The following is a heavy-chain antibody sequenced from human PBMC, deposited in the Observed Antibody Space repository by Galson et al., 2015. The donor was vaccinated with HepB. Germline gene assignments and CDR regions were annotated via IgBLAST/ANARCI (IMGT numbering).Heavy chain of an antibody. CDR2: ISYDGSHK. CDR3: ARGRGQHLTTTVDY. D-gene: IGHD6-13*01. V-gene: IGHV3-30-3*01. J-gene: IGHJ4*02. Sequence: SLRLSCAVSGFTFGSFAIHWVRQAPGKGLEWVAVISYDGSHKYYADSVEGRFTISRDNSKNTLYLQMTSLRPDDTAVYYRARGRGQHLTTTVDYCGQGTLVTVSS. CDR1: GFTFGSFA.